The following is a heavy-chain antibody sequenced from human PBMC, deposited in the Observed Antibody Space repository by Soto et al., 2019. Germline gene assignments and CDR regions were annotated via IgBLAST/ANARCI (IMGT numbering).Heavy chain of an antibody. Sequence: EVQLVESGGGLVRPGGSLRLSCAASGFTFSRYCMSWVRQAPGKGLEWVATIKQDGSDKYYVDSVRGRFTISRDNAENSLSLQRNSLRAEDTGVYYCTRGGCNSESHDCFDYWGQGTLVTVSS. J-gene: IGHJ4*02. CDR3: TRGGCNSESHDCFDY. V-gene: IGHV3-7*01. CDR2: IKQDGSDK. CDR1: GFTFSRYC. D-gene: IGHD1-26*01.